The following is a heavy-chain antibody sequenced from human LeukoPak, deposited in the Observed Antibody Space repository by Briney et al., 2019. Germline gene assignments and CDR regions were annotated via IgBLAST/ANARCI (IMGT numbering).Heavy chain of an antibody. D-gene: IGHD3-3*01. J-gene: IGHJ3*02. CDR2: INPNSGGA. CDR1: GYAFTGYY. CDR3: AKDQSDYDFWGGYYIGPKGAFDI. V-gene: IGHV1-2*02. Sequence: AAGKVCCKAAGYAFTGYYMHWVRQAPGQGLGWKGVINPNSGGANYAQKFQGRGTMTSDTSISTAYMELSRLRSGDTAVYSSAKDQSDYDFWGGYYIGPKGAFDIWGQGTMVTVSS.